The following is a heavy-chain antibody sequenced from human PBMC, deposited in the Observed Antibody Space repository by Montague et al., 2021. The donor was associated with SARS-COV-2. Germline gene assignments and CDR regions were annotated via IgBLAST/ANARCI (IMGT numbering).Heavy chain of an antibody. J-gene: IGHJ6*03. CDR2: TYYRSKWHN. Sequence: CAISGDSVSSNSAAWNWIRQSPSRGLEWLGRTYYRSKWHNDYAVSVKSRITINPDTSKNQFSLKLTSVAAADTAVYYCARLRDGVVPSPILGVGPYYSYYYMDVWGRGTTVTVSS. D-gene: IGHD3-10*01. CDR1: GDSVSSNSAA. V-gene: IGHV6-1*01. CDR3: ARLRDGVVPSPILGVGPYYSYYYMDV.